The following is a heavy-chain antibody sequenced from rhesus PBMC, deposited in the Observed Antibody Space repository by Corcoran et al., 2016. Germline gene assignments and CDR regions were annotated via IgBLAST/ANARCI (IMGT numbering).Heavy chain of an antibody. D-gene: IGHD6-25*01. V-gene: IGHV4-169*02. CDR2: IYGSGTST. J-gene: IGHJ4*01. CDR3: ASEDGGIAAAGY. CDR1: GGSISSSY. Sequence: QLQLQESGPGLVKPSETLSVTCAVSGGSISSSYWSWIRQAPGKGLEWIGYIYGSGTSTNYNPSLKCRVTLVVDTSKNQRSLKLSSVTAADTAVYYCASEDGGIAAAGYWGQGVLVTVSS.